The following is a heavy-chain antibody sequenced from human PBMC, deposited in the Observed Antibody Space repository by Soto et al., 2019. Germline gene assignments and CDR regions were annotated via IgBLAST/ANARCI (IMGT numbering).Heavy chain of an antibody. CDR2: INHSGST. Sequence: SETLSLTCAVYGGSFSGYYWTWIRQPPGTGLEWIGEINHSGSTNYNPSLKSRVTISVDTSKNQFSLKLTFVTAADTAVYYCARDKITGLFDYWGQGTLVTVSS. J-gene: IGHJ4*02. D-gene: IGHD2-8*02. V-gene: IGHV4-34*01. CDR1: GGSFSGYY. CDR3: ARDKITGLFDY.